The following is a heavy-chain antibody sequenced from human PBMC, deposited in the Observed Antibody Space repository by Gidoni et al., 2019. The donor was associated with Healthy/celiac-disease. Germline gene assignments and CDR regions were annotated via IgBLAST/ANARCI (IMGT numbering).Heavy chain of an antibody. V-gene: IGHV4-39*01. D-gene: IGHD3-22*01. J-gene: IGHJ5*02. CDR2: IYYSGGT. Sequence: QLQLQESAPALVTPSETLSPTCTLPGGSISSSSDYWRWIRQPPGKGLEWIGSIYYSGGTYYNPSLKSRVTISVDTSKNQFSLKLSSVTAADTAVYYCARHARDSSGGWYDPWGQGTLVTVSS. CDR3: ARHARDSSGGWYDP. CDR1: GGSISSSSDY.